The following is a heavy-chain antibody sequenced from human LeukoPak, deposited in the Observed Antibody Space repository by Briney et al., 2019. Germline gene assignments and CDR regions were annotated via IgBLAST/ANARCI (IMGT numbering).Heavy chain of an antibody. Sequence: ASVKVSCKASEYTFIDYYIHWVRQAPGQGLEWMGWINPKSGGTNYAQKFQGRVTMTRDTSFSTAYMELSRLRSDDTAVYYCARAYEYGDYVSYWGQGTLVTVSS. CDR1: EYTFIDYY. J-gene: IGHJ4*02. V-gene: IGHV1-2*02. CDR3: ARAYEYGDYVSY. D-gene: IGHD4-17*01. CDR2: INPKSGGT.